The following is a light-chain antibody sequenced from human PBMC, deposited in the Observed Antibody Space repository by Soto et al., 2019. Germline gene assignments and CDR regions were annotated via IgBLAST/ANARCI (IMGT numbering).Light chain of an antibody. CDR2: EVS. J-gene: IGLJ2*01. CDR3: SSYTTTSTPL. CDR1: SSDVGGYNY. Sequence: QSALTQPASVSGSPGQSITISCTGTSSDVGGYNYVSWYQQHPGKAPKLMIYEVSDRPSGVSNRFSGSKSGNTASLTISGLQPEDEADYYCSSYTTTSTPLFGGGTKVTVL. V-gene: IGLV2-14*01.